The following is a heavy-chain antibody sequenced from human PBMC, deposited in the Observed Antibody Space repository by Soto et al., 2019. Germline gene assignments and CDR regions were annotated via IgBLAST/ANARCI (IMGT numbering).Heavy chain of an antibody. D-gene: IGHD4-17*01. CDR3: ARSHYGDCDTQAY. J-gene: IGHJ4*02. CDR1: GYTFTSYY. V-gene: IGHV1-46*01. Sequence: ASVKVSCKASGYTFTSYYLHWVRQAPVQGLEWMGIINPSGGSTSYAQKFQGRVTMTRDTSTSTVYMELSSLRSEDTAVYYCARSHYGDCDTQAYWGQGTLVTVSS. CDR2: INPSGGST.